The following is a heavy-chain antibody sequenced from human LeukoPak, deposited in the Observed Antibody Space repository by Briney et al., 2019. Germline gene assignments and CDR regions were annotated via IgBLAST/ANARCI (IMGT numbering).Heavy chain of an antibody. D-gene: IGHD1-26*01. CDR2: IYYSGST. CDR1: GGSISSYY. J-gene: IGHJ4*02. Sequence: SQTLSLTCTVSGGSISSYYWSWIWQPPGKGLEWIGYIYYSGSTNYNLSLKSRVTISVDTSKNQFSLKLSSVTAADTAVYYCARITGGSYLIDYWGQGTLVTVSS. CDR3: ARITGGSYLIDY. V-gene: IGHV4-59*01.